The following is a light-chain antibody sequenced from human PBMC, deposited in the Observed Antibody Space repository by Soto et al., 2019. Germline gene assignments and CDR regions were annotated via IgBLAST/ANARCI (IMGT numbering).Light chain of an antibody. CDR2: GAS. V-gene: IGKV3-20*01. CDR3: QQYGSSPWT. CDR1: QIISSSY. J-gene: IGKJ1*01. Sequence: EIVLTQSPGTLSLSPGERATLSCRASQIISSSYLAWYQQKPGQAPRLLIYGASSRATGIPDRFSGSGSGTDFTLTISRLEPEDFAVYYCQQYGSSPWTFGHGTKVEIK.